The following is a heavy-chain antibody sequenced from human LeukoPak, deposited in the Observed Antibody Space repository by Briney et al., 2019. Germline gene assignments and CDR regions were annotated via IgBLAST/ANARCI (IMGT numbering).Heavy chain of an antibody. CDR2: IYHSGST. D-gene: IGHD6-13*01. CDR3: ARERRIAAAGTWAGLFDY. Sequence: SETLSLTCTVSGYSISSGYYWGWIRQPPGKGLEWIGSIYHSGSTYYNPSLKSRVTISVDTSKNQFSLKLSSVTAADTAVYYCARERRIAAAGTWAGLFDYWGQGTLVTVSS. CDR1: GYSISSGYY. V-gene: IGHV4-38-2*02. J-gene: IGHJ4*02.